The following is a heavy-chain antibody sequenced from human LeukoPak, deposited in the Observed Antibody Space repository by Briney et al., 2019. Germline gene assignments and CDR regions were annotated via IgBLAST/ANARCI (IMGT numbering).Heavy chain of an antibody. Sequence: PGGSLRLSCAASGFTFSSYSANWVRQAPGKGLEWVSSISSSSSYIYYADSVKGRFTISRDNAKNSLYLQMNSLRAEDTAVYYCARGIQLWVSCAFDIWGQGTMVTVSS. V-gene: IGHV3-21*01. CDR1: GFTFSSYS. D-gene: IGHD5-18*01. CDR2: ISSSSSYI. J-gene: IGHJ3*02. CDR3: ARGIQLWVSCAFDI.